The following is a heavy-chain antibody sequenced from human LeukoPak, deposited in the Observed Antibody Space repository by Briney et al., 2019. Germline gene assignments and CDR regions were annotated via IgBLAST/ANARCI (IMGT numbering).Heavy chain of an antibody. Sequence: ASVKVSCKASGYTFTSYGISWVRQAPGQGLEWMGWISAYNGNTNYAQKLQGRVTMTTDISTSTAYMELRSLRSDDTAVYYCAYGSGSFPYYGMDVWGKGTTVTVSS. D-gene: IGHD3-10*01. CDR1: GYTFTSYG. CDR3: AYGSGSFPYYGMDV. CDR2: ISAYNGNT. V-gene: IGHV1-18*04. J-gene: IGHJ6*04.